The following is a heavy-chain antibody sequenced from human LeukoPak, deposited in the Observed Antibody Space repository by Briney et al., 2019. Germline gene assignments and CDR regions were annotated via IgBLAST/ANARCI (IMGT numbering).Heavy chain of an antibody. Sequence: PGGPLRLSCAASGFTFDDYAMHWVRQAPGKGLEWVSSISWNSGSIGYADSVKGRFTISRDNAKNSLYLQMNSLRAEDTALYYCAKAQYSSNRPTDYWGQGTLVTVSS. CDR2: ISWNSGSI. CDR1: GFTFDDYA. D-gene: IGHD6-13*01. V-gene: IGHV3-9*01. CDR3: AKAQYSSNRPTDY. J-gene: IGHJ4*02.